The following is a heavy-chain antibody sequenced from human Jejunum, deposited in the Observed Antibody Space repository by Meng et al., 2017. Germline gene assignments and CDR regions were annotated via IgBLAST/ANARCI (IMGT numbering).Heavy chain of an antibody. D-gene: IGHD4-17*01. CDR3: ARDWWTTATTYFDY. Sequence: GESLKISCAASGFSFSTYTMHWVRQPPGKGLEWVSSISGSSSNIYYADSMKGRVTISRDNPRKSVYLQMNSLRAEDTAVYYCARDWWTTATTYFDYWGQGTVVTSPQ. CDR1: GFSFSTYT. J-gene: IGHJ4*02. V-gene: IGHV3-21*01. CDR2: ISGSSSNI.